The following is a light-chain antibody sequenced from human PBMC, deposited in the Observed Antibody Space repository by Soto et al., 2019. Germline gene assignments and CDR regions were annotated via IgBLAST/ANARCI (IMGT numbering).Light chain of an antibody. CDR3: QQYNNWPRT. CDR2: GAS. J-gene: IGKJ1*01. CDR1: QSVSSN. V-gene: IGKV3-15*01. Sequence: EIVMTQSPATLSVSPGERATLSCRASQSVSSNLAWYQQKPGQAPRLLIYGASTRATGIPDRFSGSGSGTESTLTISSLQSEDFAVYYCQQYNNWPRTFGQGTEVEIK.